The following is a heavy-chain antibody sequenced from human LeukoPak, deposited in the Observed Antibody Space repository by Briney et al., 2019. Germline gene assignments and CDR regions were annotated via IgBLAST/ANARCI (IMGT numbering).Heavy chain of an antibody. J-gene: IGHJ4*02. CDR3: ARSSRDGYTDGY. CDR1: GYTFTRYY. D-gene: IGHD5-24*01. CDR2: INPNSGGT. V-gene: IGHV1-2*02. Sequence: ASVKVSCKASGYTFTRYYMHWVRQAPGQGLAWMGWINPNSGGTNYAQKFQGRVTMTRDTSISTAYMELSRLRSDDTAVYYCARSSRDGYTDGYWGQGTLVTGSS.